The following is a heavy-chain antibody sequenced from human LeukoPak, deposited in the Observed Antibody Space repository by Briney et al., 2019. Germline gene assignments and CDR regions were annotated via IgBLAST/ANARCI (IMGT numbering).Heavy chain of an antibody. J-gene: IGHJ3*02. Sequence: SETLSLTCAVYGGSFRGYYWSWVRQPPGKGLEWIGEINHSGRTNYNPSLKTRVTISFDTSKNQFSLKLSSVTAADTAVYYCARALSIAVTADGAFDIWGQGTMVTVSS. CDR3: ARALSIAVTADGAFDI. CDR2: INHSGRT. V-gene: IGHV4-34*01. CDR1: GGSFRGYY. D-gene: IGHD6-19*01.